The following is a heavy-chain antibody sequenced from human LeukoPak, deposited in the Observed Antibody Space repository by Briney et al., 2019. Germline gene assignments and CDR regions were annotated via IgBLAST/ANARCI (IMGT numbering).Heavy chain of an antibody. CDR1: GLTFSSYW. V-gene: IGHV3-74*01. CDR3: ASSSAGHNWFDP. CDR2: ISGDGSVT. D-gene: IGHD3-10*01. Sequence: PGGSLRLSCAASGLTFSSYWMHWVRQAPGKGLVWVSRISGDGSVTTYADSVKGRFTISRDNAKNTLYLQMNSLRAEDTAVFYCASSSAGHNWFDPWGQGTLVTVSS. J-gene: IGHJ5*02.